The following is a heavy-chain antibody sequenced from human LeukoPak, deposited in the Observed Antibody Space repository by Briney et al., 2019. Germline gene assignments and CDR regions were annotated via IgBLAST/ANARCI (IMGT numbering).Heavy chain of an antibody. J-gene: IGHJ4*02. CDR3: ARARWQLVPYFDS. CDR1: GYTFTDYY. V-gene: IGHV1-2*02. CDR2: INPNSGGT. D-gene: IGHD6-6*01. Sequence: ASVKVSCKASGYTFTDYYMHWVRQAPGQGLEWMGWINPNSGGTNFAQKFQGRVAMTRDTSISTAYMELGSLRSDDTAVYYCARARWQLVPYFDSWGEGTLVTVSS.